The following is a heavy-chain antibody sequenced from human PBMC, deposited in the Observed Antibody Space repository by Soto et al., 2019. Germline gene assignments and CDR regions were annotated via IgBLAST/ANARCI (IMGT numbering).Heavy chain of an antibody. CDR3: ARGPVWFAVVVTARIFDY. CDR1: GGSFSGYY. J-gene: IGHJ4*02. V-gene: IGHV4-34*01. Sequence: SETLSLTCAVYGGSFSGYYWSWIRQPPGKGLEWIGEINHSGSTNYNPSLKSRVTISVDTSKNQFSLKLSSVTAADTAVYYCARGPVWFAVVVTARIFDYWGQGTLVTVSS. CDR2: INHSGST. D-gene: IGHD2-21*02.